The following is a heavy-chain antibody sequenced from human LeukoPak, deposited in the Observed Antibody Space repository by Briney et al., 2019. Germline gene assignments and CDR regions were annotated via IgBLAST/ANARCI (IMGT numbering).Heavy chain of an antibody. Sequence: GGSLRLSCAASGFTFDDYGMSWVRQAPGKGLEWVSGINWNGGSTGYADSVKGRFTISRDNAKNSLYLQMNSLRAEDTALYYCARDARRTGTYYYYYMDVWGKGTTVTVSS. CDR1: GFTFDDYG. D-gene: IGHD3/OR15-3a*01. J-gene: IGHJ6*03. CDR2: INWNGGST. CDR3: ARDARRTGTYYYYYMDV. V-gene: IGHV3-20*04.